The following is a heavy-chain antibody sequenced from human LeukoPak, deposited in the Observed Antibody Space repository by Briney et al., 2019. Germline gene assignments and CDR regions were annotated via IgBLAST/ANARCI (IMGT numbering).Heavy chain of an antibody. D-gene: IGHD5-12*01. CDR1: GYSFTRYW. CDR2: IYPGDSDT. J-gene: IGHJ5*02. V-gene: IGHV5-51*01. Sequence: GESLKISCKGSGYSFTRYWIAWVRQVPGKGLEWMGIIYPGDSDTRYSPSFQGQVTISADKSITTAYLQWNSLKASDTAMYYCARRGSGYDINWFDPWGQGTLVTVSS. CDR3: ARRGSGYDINWFDP.